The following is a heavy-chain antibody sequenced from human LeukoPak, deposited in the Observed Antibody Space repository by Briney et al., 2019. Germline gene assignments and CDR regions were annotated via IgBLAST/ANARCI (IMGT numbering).Heavy chain of an antibody. J-gene: IGHJ4*02. D-gene: IGHD3-3*01. V-gene: IGHV4-59*08. CDR3: ARNVGDYFYL. CDR1: GGSVDTFY. Sequence: SETLSLTCSVSGGSVDTFYWTWIRQPPGKGLDWLGHVYYTGNTNYNSSLQDRISISIDMSKNQFSLTLTSVTAADTAFYYCARNVGDYFYLRGQGTLVTVPS. CDR2: VYYTGNT.